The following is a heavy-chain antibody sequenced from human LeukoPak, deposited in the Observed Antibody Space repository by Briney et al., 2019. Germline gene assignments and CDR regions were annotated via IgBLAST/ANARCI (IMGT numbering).Heavy chain of an antibody. Sequence: PGGSLRLSCAASRFASGVTFSDYAVGWVRRAPSRGLDWVVSLRGDGKTFYAESVKGRFTLSRDDSRTSVYLHLNHLRVEDTAVYYCAKASWVSNLDAVLWGQETVLPVPW. CDR3: AKASWVSNLDAVLWGQETVLPVP. D-gene: IGHD7-27*01. J-gene: IGHJ5*02. V-gene: IGHV3-23*01. CDR2: LRGDGKT. CDR1: GVTFSDYA.